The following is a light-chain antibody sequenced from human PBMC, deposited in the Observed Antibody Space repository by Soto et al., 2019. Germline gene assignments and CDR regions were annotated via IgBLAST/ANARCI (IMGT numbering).Light chain of an antibody. CDR1: QSVNSD. CDR3: QQYNNWPPYT. Sequence: EIVMTQSPATLSVSPGDRATLSCTASQSVNSDLAWYQQKPGQSPRLLIYGASTRATGVPARFSGSGSGTEFTLTIASLQSEDFAIYYCQQYNNWPPYTFGQGTKLESK. V-gene: IGKV3-15*01. CDR2: GAS. J-gene: IGKJ2*01.